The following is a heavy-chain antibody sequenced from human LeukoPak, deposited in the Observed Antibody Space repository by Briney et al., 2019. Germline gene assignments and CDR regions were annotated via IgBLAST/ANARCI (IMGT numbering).Heavy chain of an antibody. J-gene: IGHJ5*02. CDR1: GFTFSSYA. Sequence: GGSLRLSCAASGFTFSSYAMSWVRQAPGKGLEWVANIKQDGSEKYYVDSVKGRFTISRDNAKNSLYLQMNSLRAEDTAVYYCASLIYGSGSYYSWFDPWGQGILVTVSS. V-gene: IGHV3-7*01. CDR2: IKQDGSEK. CDR3: ASLIYGSGSYYSWFDP. D-gene: IGHD3-10*01.